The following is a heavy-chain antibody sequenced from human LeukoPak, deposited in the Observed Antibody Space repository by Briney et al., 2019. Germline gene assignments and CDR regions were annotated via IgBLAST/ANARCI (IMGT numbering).Heavy chain of an antibody. CDR2: ISSSSSYI. CDR1: GFTFSSYS. CDR3: AKGGFSMVTSANTN. D-gene: IGHD5-18*01. V-gene: IGHV3-21*01. Sequence: KSGGSLRLSCAASGFTFSSYSMNWVRQAPGKGLEWVSSISSSSSYIYYADSVKGRFTISRDNAKNPLYLQMNSLRAEDTAVYYCAKGGFSMVTSANTNWGQGTLVTVSS. J-gene: IGHJ4*02.